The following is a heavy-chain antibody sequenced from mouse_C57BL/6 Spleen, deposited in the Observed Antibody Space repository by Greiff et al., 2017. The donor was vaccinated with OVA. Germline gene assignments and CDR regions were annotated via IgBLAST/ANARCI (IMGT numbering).Heavy chain of an antibody. V-gene: IGHV1-15*01. CDR1: GYTFTDYE. CDR3: TRVSWFAY. CDR2: IDPETGGT. J-gene: IGHJ3*01. Sequence: QVQLKESGAELVRPGASVTLSCKASGYTFTDYEMHWVKQTPVHGLEWIGAIDPETGGTAYNQKFKGKAILTADKSSSTAYMELRSLTSEDSAVYYCTRVSWFAYWGQGTLVTVSA.